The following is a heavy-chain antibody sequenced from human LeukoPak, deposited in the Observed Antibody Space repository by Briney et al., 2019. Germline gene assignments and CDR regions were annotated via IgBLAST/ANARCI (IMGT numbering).Heavy chain of an antibody. CDR1: GFTFSTYS. J-gene: IGHJ4*02. CDR3: ARTYYDILTGYNPYFDY. D-gene: IGHD3-9*01. CDR2: ITSSSASI. Sequence: GGSLRLSCAASGFTFSTYSMNWVRQAPGKGLEWVSSITSSSASIYYADSVKGRFTISRDNAKNSLYLQMNSLRAEDTAVYYCARTYYDILTGYNPYFDYWGQGTLVTVSS. V-gene: IGHV3-21*01.